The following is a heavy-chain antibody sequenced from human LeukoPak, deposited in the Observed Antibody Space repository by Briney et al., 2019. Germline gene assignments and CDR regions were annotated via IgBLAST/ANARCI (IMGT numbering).Heavy chain of an antibody. CDR3: ARGVRWFDP. V-gene: IGHV3-7*01. J-gene: IGHJ5*02. Sequence: PGGSLLLSCVGSGFTFRSHWMTWIRQAPGKGVEWVANIQPDGGETYYVDSVTGRFTISRDNARNSLFLQMSSLRVEDTAVYYCARGVRWFDPWGQGTLVTVSS. CDR2: IQPDGGET. D-gene: IGHD3-10*01. CDR1: GFTFRSHW.